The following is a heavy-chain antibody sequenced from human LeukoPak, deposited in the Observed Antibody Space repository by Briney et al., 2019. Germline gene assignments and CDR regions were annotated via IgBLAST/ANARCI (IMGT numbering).Heavy chain of an antibody. CDR3: ARHDSSGYYYYYYGMDV. CDR1: AGSISSSSYY. J-gene: IGHJ6*02. D-gene: IGHD3-22*01. V-gene: IGHV4-39*01. CDR2: IYYSGST. Sequence: PSETLSLTCTVSAGSISSSSYYWVWIRQPPGKGLEGIGSIYYSGSTYYNPPLKSRVTMSVDTSKNPFSLKLSSVTAADTAVYYCARHDSSGYYYYYYGMDVWGQGTTVTVSS.